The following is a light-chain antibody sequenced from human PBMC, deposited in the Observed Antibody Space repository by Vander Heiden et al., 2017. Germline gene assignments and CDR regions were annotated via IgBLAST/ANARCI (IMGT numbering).Light chain of an antibody. J-gene: IGKJ1*01. V-gene: IGKV1-39*01. CDR2: AAS. Sequence: GSQSISIYLNWYQQKPGKAPKLLIYAASNFQSGVPSRFSGSGSGTDFTLTIGSLQPEDFATYYCQQSNSPPWTFGQGTKV. CDR1: QSISIY. CDR3: QQSNSPPWT.